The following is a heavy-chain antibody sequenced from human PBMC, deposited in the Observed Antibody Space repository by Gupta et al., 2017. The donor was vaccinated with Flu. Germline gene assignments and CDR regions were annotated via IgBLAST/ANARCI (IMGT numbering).Heavy chain of an antibody. CDR1: GGSFSGYY. D-gene: IGHD2-15*01. CDR2: INHSGST. V-gene: IGHV4-34*01. J-gene: IGHJ6*02. CDR3: ARAKKYCSGGSCYSGQSQYYYGMDV. Sequence: QVQLQQWGAGLLKPSETLSLTCAVYGGSFSGYYLSWIRQPPGKGLEWLGEINHSGSTNYNPSLKSRVTISVGTSKNQFSLKLSSVTAADTAVYYCARAKKYCSGGSCYSGQSQYYYGMDVWGQGTTVTVSS.